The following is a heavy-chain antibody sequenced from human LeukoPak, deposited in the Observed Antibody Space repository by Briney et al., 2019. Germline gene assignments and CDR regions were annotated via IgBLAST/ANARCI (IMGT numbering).Heavy chain of an antibody. D-gene: IGHD2-2*01. Sequence: TGGSLRLSCAASGFTFSAFAMTWVRQAPGKGLEWVSTITDDGYNTYSADSVKGRITFSRDNSKNTLSLQLRSLRAEDTAVYYCAKDLSCTSGASDHWGQGTLVTVSS. CDR2: ITDDGYNT. CDR3: AKDLSCTSGASDH. J-gene: IGHJ4*02. V-gene: IGHV3-23*01. CDR1: GFTFSAFA.